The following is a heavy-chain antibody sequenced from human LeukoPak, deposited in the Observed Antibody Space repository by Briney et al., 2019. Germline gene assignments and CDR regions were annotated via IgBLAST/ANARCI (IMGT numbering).Heavy chain of an antibody. V-gene: IGHV3-23*01. CDR3: AKDRSRGYCSGGSCYPGDY. D-gene: IGHD2-15*01. J-gene: IGHJ4*02. CDR2: ISGSGGST. CDR1: GFTFSSYG. Sequence: GGTLRLSCAASGFTFSSYGMSWVRQAPGKGLEWVSAISGSGGSTYYADSVKGRFTISRDNSKNTLYLQMNSLRAEDTAVYYCAKDRSRGYCSGGSCYPGDYWGQGTLVTVSS.